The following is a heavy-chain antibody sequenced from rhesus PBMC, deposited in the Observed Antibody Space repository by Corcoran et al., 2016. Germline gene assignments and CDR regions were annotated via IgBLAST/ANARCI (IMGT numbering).Heavy chain of an antibody. V-gene: IGHV4-99*02. CDR3: GRGAAIDY. J-gene: IGHJ4*01. CDR2: ISGSSGFT. D-gene: IGHD6-25*01. CDR1: GYSISSGDD. Sequence: QVQLQESGRGLVKPSETLSLTCAVSGYSISSGDDWGWIRPPPGKGLEYIGYISGSSGFTYYNPSLKSRVTISKDTSKNQFSLKLTSVTAADTAVYYCGRGAAIDYWGQGVLVTVSS.